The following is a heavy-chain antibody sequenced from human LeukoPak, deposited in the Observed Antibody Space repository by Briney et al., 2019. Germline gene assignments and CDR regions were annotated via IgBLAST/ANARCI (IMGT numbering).Heavy chain of an antibody. J-gene: IGHJ3*02. Sequence: GRSLRLSCAASGFTFSSYAMHWVRQAPGKGLEWVAVISYDGSNKYYADSVKGRFTISRDNSKNTLYLQMNSLRAEDTAVYYCARASYYYDSSGYYDAFDIWGQGTMVTVSS. D-gene: IGHD3-22*01. V-gene: IGHV3-30*01. CDR1: GFTFSSYA. CDR2: ISYDGSNK. CDR3: ARASYYYDSSGYYDAFDI.